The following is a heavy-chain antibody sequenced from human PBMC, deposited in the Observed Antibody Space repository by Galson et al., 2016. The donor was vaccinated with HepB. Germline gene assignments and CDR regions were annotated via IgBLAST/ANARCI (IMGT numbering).Heavy chain of an antibody. J-gene: IGHJ5*02. CDR2: IYPGDSDT. CDR1: GYSFTSYW. V-gene: IGHV5-51*01. Sequence: QSGAEVKKPGESLKISCKGSGYSFTSYWIGWVRQMPGKGLEWMGIIYPGDSDTRYSPSFQGQVTISADKSISTAYLQWSSLKASDTAMYYCARQMHDDILTGYYNKWFDPWGQGTLVTVSS. D-gene: IGHD3-9*01. CDR3: ARQMHDDILTGYYNKWFDP.